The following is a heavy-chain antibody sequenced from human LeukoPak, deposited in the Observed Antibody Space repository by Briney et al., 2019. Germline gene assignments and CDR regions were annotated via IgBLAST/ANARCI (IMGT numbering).Heavy chain of an antibody. CDR2: TNTDGSST. Sequence: GGSLRLSCAASGLTFSSYWMHWVRQAPGKGLVWVSGTNTDGSSTMYADSVKGRFTIARDNAKNTLYLHMNSLRAEDTAVYFCYGANAEHWGQGTLVTVSS. CDR3: YGANAEH. V-gene: IGHV3-74*03. J-gene: IGHJ1*01. CDR1: GLTFSSYW. D-gene: IGHD4-23*01.